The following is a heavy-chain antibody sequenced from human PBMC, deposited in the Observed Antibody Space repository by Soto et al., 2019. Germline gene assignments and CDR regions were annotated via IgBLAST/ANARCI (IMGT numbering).Heavy chain of an antibody. V-gene: IGHV1-69*13. Sequence: SVNVSCKTSGGTFSSYAISWVRQAPVQWLELMGGIITIFGTANYAQKFQGRVTITADESKRTAYMELSSLRSEDTAVYYCARDTNDSSDYYHHYDYGMDVGGQGSKVTASS. CDR3: ARDTNDSSDYYHHYDYGMDV. CDR1: GGTFSSYA. J-gene: IGHJ6*02. CDR2: IITIFGTA. D-gene: IGHD3-22*01.